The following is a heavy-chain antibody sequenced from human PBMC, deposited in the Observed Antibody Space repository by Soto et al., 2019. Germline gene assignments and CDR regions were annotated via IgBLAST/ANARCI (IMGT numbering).Heavy chain of an antibody. CDR3: ARGQFHHVSNYYYALDV. Sequence: QVQLVQSGAEVKKPGSSVKVSCKASGGTFSSYAISLVRQAPGQGLEWMGGFIPMFNRPHSARKFQGRVTITADESTSTAYMDLSSLRSEDTAVYYCARGQFHHVSNYYYALDVWGQGTTVTVSS. CDR2: FIPMFNRP. V-gene: IGHV1-69*01. J-gene: IGHJ6*02. CDR1: GGTFSSYA.